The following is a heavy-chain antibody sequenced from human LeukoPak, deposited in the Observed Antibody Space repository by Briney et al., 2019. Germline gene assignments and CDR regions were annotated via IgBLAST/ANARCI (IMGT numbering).Heavy chain of an antibody. CDR2: ISSSSSYI. D-gene: IGHD6-13*01. V-gene: IGHV3-21*01. CDR3: ARGASQSSWYGY. Sequence: PGGSLRLSCAASGFTFSSYSMNWVRQAPGKGLEWVSSISSSSSYIYYADSVKGRFTISRDNAKNSLYLQMNSLRAEDTAVYYCARGASQSSWYGYWGQGTVVTVSS. J-gene: IGHJ4*02. CDR1: GFTFSSYS.